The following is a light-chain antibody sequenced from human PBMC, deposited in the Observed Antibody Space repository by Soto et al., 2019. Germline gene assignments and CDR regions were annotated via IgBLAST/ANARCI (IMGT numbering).Light chain of an antibody. Sequence: QSVLTQPASVSGSPGQSITISCTGTTNDVGGADLVSWYQQYPVKAPKVMSYEVNKRPSGVSKRLSGSKSGNTASLTLSGLQAEDEADYFCCSYSGAGTYVFGTGTQLTVL. CDR2: EVN. CDR1: TNDVGGADL. J-gene: IGLJ1*01. V-gene: IGLV2-23*02. CDR3: CSYSGAGTYV.